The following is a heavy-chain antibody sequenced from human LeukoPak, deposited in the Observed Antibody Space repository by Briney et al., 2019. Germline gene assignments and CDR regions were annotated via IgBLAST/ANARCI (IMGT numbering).Heavy chain of an antibody. CDR1: GYTFTSYD. CDR2: MNPNSGNT. Sequence: ASVNVSCTASGYTFTSYDINWVRQAPGQGLEWMGWMNPNSGNTGYAQKFQGRVTMTRNTSISTAYMELSSLRSEDTAVYYCARENNKYYYYYGMDVWGQGTTVTVSS. CDR3: ARENNKYYYYYGMDV. J-gene: IGHJ6*02. V-gene: IGHV1-8*01. D-gene: IGHD1/OR15-1a*01.